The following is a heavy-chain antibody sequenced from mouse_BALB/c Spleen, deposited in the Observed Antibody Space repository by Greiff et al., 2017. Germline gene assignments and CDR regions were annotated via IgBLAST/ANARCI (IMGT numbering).Heavy chain of an antibody. CDR3: ARRYLTRWYFDV. Sequence: EVHLVESGGGLVKLGGSLKLSCAASGFTFSSYYMSWVRQTPEKRLELVAAINSNGGSTYYPDTVKGRFTISRDNAKNTLYLQMSSLKSEDTALYYCARRYLTRWYFDVWGAGTTVTVSS. J-gene: IGHJ1*01. CDR2: INSNGGST. D-gene: IGHD4-1*01. CDR1: GFTFSSYY. V-gene: IGHV5-6-2*01.